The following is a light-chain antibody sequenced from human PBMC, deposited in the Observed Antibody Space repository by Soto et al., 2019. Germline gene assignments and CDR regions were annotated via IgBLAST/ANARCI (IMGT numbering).Light chain of an antibody. CDR2: KVS. CDR3: MQGSHCHTIT. V-gene: IGKV2-30*02. J-gene: IGKJ5*01. CDR1: QSQIHRDGNTY. Sequence: DVVVTQSPLSLPVTLGEAASITCRSSQSQIHRDGNTYLGWFRQRPGQPPRRLLYKVSNREAGVPDRFRGSGSGTDFTLKISRVEAEDVGPYYCMQGSHCHTITFGQGTRLEIK.